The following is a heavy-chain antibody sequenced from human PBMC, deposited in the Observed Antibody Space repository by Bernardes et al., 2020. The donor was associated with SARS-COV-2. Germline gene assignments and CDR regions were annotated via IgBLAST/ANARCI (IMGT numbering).Heavy chain of an antibody. D-gene: IGHD6-13*01. CDR2: INHSGST. J-gene: IGHJ6*02. CDR1: GGSFSGYY. V-gene: IGHV4-34*01. Sequence: SETLSLTCAVYGGSFSGYYWSWIRQPPGKGLEWIGEINHSGSTNYNPSLKSRVTISVDTSKNQFSLKLSSVTAADTAVYYCARVRTAAGTNYYYYYGMDVWGQGTTVTVSS. CDR3: ARVRTAAGTNYYYYYGMDV.